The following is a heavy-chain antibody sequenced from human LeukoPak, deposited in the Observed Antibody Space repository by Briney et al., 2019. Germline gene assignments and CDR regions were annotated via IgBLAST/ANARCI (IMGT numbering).Heavy chain of an antibody. CDR2: ISSDGTNT. CDR1: GFTFSNYW. D-gene: IGHD2/OR15-2a*01. CDR3: ANSNRFDF. V-gene: IGHV3-74*01. Sequence: GGSLRLSCAASGFTFSNYWMHWVRQAPGKGLVWVSRISSDGTNTDYADSVKGRFTISRDNSKNTLYLQMNSLRAEDTAIYYCANSNRFDFWGQGTLVTVSS. J-gene: IGHJ4*02.